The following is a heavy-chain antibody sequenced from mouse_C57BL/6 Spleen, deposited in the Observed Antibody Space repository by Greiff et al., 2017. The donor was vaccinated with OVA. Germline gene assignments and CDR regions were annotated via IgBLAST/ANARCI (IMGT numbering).Heavy chain of an antibody. CDR2: ISYDGSN. J-gene: IGHJ1*03. D-gene: IGHD1-1*01. Sequence: ESGPGLVKPSQSLSLTCSVTGYSITSGYYWNWIRQFPGNKLEWMGYISYDGSNNYNPSLKNRISITRDTSKNQFFLKLNSVTTEDTATYYCARYYGSRYWYFDVWGTGTTDTVSS. CDR1: GYSITSGYY. CDR3: ARYYGSRYWYFDV. V-gene: IGHV3-6*01.